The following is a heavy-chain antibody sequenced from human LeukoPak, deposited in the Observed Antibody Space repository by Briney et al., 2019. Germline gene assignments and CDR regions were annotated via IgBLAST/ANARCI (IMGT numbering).Heavy chain of an antibody. CDR1: GYTFTSYH. CDR3: AKLAAAGTAHYYFDY. V-gene: IGHV1-46*01. J-gene: IGHJ4*02. Sequence: ASVKVSCKASGYTFTSYHMHWVQQAPGQGLEIMGIINPSGGSTTYAQKFQGRVTMTRDTSTSTVYMELSSLRSEDTAVYYCAKLAAAGTAHYYFDYWGQGTLVTVSS. D-gene: IGHD6-13*01. CDR2: INPSGGST.